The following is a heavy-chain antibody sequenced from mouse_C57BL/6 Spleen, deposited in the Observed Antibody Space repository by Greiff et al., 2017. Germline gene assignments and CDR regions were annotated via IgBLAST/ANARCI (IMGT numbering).Heavy chain of an antibody. CDR3: TTIGDYAMDY. D-gene: IGHD2-14*01. V-gene: IGHV14-4*01. CDR1: GFNIQDDY. CDR2: IDPENGDT. Sequence: EVMLVESGAELVRPGASVKLSCTASGFNIQDDYMHWVKQRPEQGLEWIGWIDPENGDTEYASKFQGKATITADTSSNTAYLQLSSLTSEDTAVYYCTTIGDYAMDYWGQGTSVTVSS. J-gene: IGHJ4*01.